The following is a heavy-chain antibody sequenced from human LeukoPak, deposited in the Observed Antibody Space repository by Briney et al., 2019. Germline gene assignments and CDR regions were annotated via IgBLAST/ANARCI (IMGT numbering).Heavy chain of an antibody. D-gene: IGHD3-16*01. J-gene: IGHJ4*02. Sequence: GGSLRLSCAASGFTFSSYAVSWVRQAPGKGLEWVSAISGSGGATYYTDSVKGRFTISRDNSKNTLYLQMNSLRADDTAVYYCARENERYSYATHWGQGTLVTVSS. V-gene: IGHV3-23*01. CDR3: ARENERYSYATH. CDR1: GFTFSSYA. CDR2: ISGSGGAT.